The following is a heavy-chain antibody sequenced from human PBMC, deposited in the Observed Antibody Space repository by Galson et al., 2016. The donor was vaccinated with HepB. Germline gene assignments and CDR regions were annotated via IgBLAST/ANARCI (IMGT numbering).Heavy chain of an antibody. J-gene: IGHJ4*02. Sequence: SVKVSCKASGYTFTTYGIGWVRQTPGQGLEWMGWISTYSGNTNYAQILQGRVTMTTDTSTRTAYMELRSLRSDDTAIYYCARDRDWNLDFWGQGTLVTVSS. CDR1: GYTFTTYG. D-gene: IGHD1-1*01. V-gene: IGHV1-18*04. CDR3: ARDRDWNLDF. CDR2: ISTYSGNT.